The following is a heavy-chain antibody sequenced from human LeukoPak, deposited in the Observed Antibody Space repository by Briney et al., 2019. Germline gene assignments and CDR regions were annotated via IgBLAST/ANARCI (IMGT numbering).Heavy chain of an antibody. CDR2: IDPNGGDT. Sequence: GASVKVSCKSSGYTFTNFQINWGRQATGQGLEWMGWIDPNGGDTGYAPEFQSRVTTTRDASISTAYMELSSAEDTAVYYCAIGGGYGKIDFWGQGTLVTVSS. CDR1: GYTFTNFQ. CDR3: AIGGGYGKIDF. V-gene: IGHV1-8*01. J-gene: IGHJ4*02. D-gene: IGHD3-16*01.